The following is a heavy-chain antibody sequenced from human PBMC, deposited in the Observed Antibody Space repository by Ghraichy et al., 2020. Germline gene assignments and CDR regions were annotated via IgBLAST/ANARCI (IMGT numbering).Heavy chain of an antibody. CDR1: GFTFSSSW. D-gene: IGHD2-21*01. CDR2: INSDGSST. Sequence: GGSLRLSCAASGFTFSSSWMHWVRQAPGKGLVWVSRINSDGSSTSYADSVKGRFTISRDNAKNTLYLQMNSLRAEDTAVYYCARERLRNWFDPWGQGTLVTVSS. V-gene: IGHV3-74*01. J-gene: IGHJ5*02. CDR3: ARERLRNWFDP.